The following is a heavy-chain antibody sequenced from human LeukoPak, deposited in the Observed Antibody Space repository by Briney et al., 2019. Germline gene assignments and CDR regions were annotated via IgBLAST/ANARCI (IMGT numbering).Heavy chain of an antibody. CDR3: ATSAPYGSGSYPFDY. V-gene: IGHV1-2*02. D-gene: IGHD3-10*01. CDR1: GYTFTGYY. CDR2: INPNSGGT. Sequence: ASVKVSCKASGYTFTGYYMHWVRQAPGQGLEWMGWINPNSGGTNYAQKFQGRVTMTEDTSTDTAYMELSSLRSEDTAVYYCATSAPYGSGSYPFDYWGQGTLVTVSS. J-gene: IGHJ4*02.